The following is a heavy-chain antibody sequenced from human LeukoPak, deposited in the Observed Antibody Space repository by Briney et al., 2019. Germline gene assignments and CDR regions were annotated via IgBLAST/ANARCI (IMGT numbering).Heavy chain of an antibody. Sequence: GGSLRLSCAASGFTFSNAWMSWVRQAPGKGLEWVSAISGSGGSTYYADSVKGRFTISRDNSKNTLYLQMNSLRAEDTAVYYCAKSVAVAARWGFDYWGQGTLVTVSS. V-gene: IGHV3-23*01. D-gene: IGHD6-19*01. CDR1: GFTFSNAW. CDR3: AKSVAVAARWGFDY. CDR2: ISGSGGST. J-gene: IGHJ4*02.